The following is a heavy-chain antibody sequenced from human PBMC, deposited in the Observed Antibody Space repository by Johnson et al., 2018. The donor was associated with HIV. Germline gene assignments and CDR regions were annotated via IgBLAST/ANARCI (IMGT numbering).Heavy chain of an antibody. V-gene: IGHV3-20*03. CDR3: GTGRAGQVWDVFDI. Sequence: MHWVRQAPGKGLEWVSGINWNGGSTGYADSVKGRFTIYRDNAKNSLYLQMNSLRAEDTALYYCGTGRAGQVWDVFDIWGQGTMVTVSS. CDR2: INWNGGST. D-gene: IGHD6-19*01. J-gene: IGHJ3*02.